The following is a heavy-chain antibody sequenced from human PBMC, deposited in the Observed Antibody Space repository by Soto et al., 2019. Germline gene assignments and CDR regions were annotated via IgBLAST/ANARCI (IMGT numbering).Heavy chain of an antibody. J-gene: IGHJ6*02. D-gene: IGHD3-10*01. CDR2: INSDGSST. V-gene: IGHV3-74*01. CDR3: ARVGSFRPYYYYGMDV. CDR1: GFTFSSYW. Sequence: GGSPRLSCAASGFTFSSYWVHWVRQAPGKGLVWVSRINSDGSSTSYADSVKGRFTISRDNAKNTLYLQMNSLRAEDTAVYYCARVGSFRPYYYYGMDVWGQGTTVTVSS.